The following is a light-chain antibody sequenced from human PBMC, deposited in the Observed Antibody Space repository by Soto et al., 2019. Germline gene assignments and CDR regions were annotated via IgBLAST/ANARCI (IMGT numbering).Light chain of an antibody. V-gene: IGLV2-14*01. Sequence: QSALTQPASVSGSPGQSITISCTGTGSDVGDYNYVSWYQQHPGKAPKLMIFDVSNRPSGVSNRFSGSKSGNTASLTISGLQAEDEAEYYCSSYTSSSTYVFGTGTKVTVL. CDR1: GSDVGDYNY. CDR3: SSYTSSSTYV. CDR2: DVS. J-gene: IGLJ1*01.